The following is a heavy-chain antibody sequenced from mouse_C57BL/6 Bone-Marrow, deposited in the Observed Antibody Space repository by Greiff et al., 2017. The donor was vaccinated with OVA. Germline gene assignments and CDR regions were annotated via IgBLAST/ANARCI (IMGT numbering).Heavy chain of an antibody. CDR3: ARVPIYYDYDY. D-gene: IGHD2-4*01. V-gene: IGHV5-4*03. J-gene: IGHJ2*01. CDR2: ISDGGSYT. Sequence: EVMLVESGGGLVKPGGSLKLSCAASGFTFSSYAMSWVRQTPEKRLEWVATISDGGSYTYYPDNVKGRFTISRDNAKNNLYLQMSHLKSEDTAMYYCARVPIYYDYDYWGQGTTLTVSS. CDR1: GFTFSSYA.